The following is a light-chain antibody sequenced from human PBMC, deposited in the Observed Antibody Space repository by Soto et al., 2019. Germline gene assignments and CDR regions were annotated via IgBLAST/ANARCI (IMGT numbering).Light chain of an antibody. V-gene: IGKV1-5*01. Sequence: DIQMTQSPSTLSASVGDRVNITCRASQTSSNWLAWYQQKPGKAPKLLIYDASTLQPGVPSRFSGSGSGTDFTLTISSLQPDDFATYYCQQDKTFGQGTKVDVK. CDR2: DAS. J-gene: IGKJ1*01. CDR3: QQDKT. CDR1: QTSSNW.